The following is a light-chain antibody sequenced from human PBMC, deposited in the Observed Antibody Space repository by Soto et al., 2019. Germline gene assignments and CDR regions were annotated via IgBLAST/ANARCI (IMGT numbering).Light chain of an antibody. CDR2: DAS. Sequence: DIQMTQSPSTLSASVGDRVTITCRASQSISSWLAWYQQKPGKAPKLLIYDASSLESGVPSRFSGSGYGTEFTLTISSLQPDDFATYSCQQYNSYSWTVGQGTKVDI. CDR3: QQYNSYSWT. V-gene: IGKV1-5*01. J-gene: IGKJ1*01. CDR1: QSISSW.